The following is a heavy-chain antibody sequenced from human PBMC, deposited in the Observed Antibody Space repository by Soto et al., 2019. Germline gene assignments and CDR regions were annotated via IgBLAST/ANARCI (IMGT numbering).Heavy chain of an antibody. D-gene: IGHD4-4*01. V-gene: IGHV4-30-4*01. J-gene: IGHJ6*02. CDR1: GGSISSGDYY. CDR2: IYYSGST. Sequence: QVQLQESGPGLVKPSQTLSLTCTVSGGSISSGDYYWSWIRQPPGKGLEWIGYIYYSGSTYYNPYLKSRVTISVDTSKNQFSLKLSSVTAADTAVYYCARFTVTTASYYYYGMDVWGQGTTVTVSS. CDR3: ARFTVTTASYYYYGMDV.